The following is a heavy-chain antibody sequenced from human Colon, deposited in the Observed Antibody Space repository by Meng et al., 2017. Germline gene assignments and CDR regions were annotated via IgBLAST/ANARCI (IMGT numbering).Heavy chain of an antibody. V-gene: IGHV4-59*01. Sequence: SETLSLTCTVSTDSMFDYYWTWIRQPPGKGLEWIRYIHDTGSTNYNPSPKSPVTISLDTSKNQFSLKMNSVTAADSAIYYCAKGWYHGSGFFDDWGQGTLVTVSS. CDR1: TDSMFDYY. CDR2: IHDTGST. CDR3: AKGWYHGSGFFDD. J-gene: IGHJ4*02. D-gene: IGHD3-10*01.